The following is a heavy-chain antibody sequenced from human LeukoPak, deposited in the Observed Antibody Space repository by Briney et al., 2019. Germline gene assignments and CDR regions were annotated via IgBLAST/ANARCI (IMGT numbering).Heavy chain of an antibody. CDR1: GFTFSSSA. J-gene: IGHJ4*02. D-gene: IGHD6-6*01. Sequence: QSGGSLRLSCAASGFTFSSSAMSWVRQAPGKGLEWVSVISSSGGSTYYADSVKGRFTIFRDNSKNMLYLQMSSLRAEDTAVYYCAKGSRSIAVDNLCDYWGQGTLVTVSS. V-gene: IGHV3-23*01. CDR3: AKGSRSIAVDNLCDY. CDR2: ISSSGGST.